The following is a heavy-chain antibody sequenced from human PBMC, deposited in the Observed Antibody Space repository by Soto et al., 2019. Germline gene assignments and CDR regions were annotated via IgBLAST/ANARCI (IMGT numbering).Heavy chain of an antibody. Sequence: ASVKVSCKASGYTFTSYDINWVRQATGQGLEWMGWMNPNSGNTGCAQKFQGRVTMTRNTSISTAYMELSSLRSEDTAVYYCARGFGVQRLGSYILRGYYYGMDVWGQGTTVTVSS. J-gene: IGHJ6*02. D-gene: IGHD3-10*01. V-gene: IGHV1-8*01. CDR2: MNPNSGNT. CDR3: ARGFGVQRLGSYILRGYYYGMDV. CDR1: GYTFTSYD.